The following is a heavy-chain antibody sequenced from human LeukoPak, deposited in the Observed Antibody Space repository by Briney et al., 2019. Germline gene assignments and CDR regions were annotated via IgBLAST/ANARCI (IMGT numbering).Heavy chain of an antibody. CDR2: IYYSGST. V-gene: IGHV4-39*07. CDR1: GGSISSSSYY. J-gene: IGHJ3*02. Sequence: SQTLSLTCTVSGGSISSSSYYWGWIRQPPGKGLEWIGSIYYSGSTYYNPSLKSRVTISVDTSKNQFSLKLSSVTAADTAVYYCARASHIVVVTANKAGDAFDIWGQGTMVTVSS. D-gene: IGHD2-21*02. CDR3: ARASHIVVVTANKAGDAFDI.